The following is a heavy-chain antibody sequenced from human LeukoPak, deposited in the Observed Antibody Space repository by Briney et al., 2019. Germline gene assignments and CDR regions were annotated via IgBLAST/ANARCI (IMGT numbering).Heavy chain of an antibody. CDR3: AKVVDRVVLLLVGGYYFDY. CDR1: GFTFSSYA. CDR2: ISGSGGST. D-gene: IGHD2-8*02. J-gene: IGHJ4*02. V-gene: IGHV3-23*01. Sequence: GGSLRLPCAASGFTFSSYAMSWVRQAPGKGLEWVSAISGSGGSTYYADSVKGRFTISRDNSKNTLYLQMNSLRAEDTAVYYCAKVVDRVVLLLVGGYYFDYWGQGTLVTVSS.